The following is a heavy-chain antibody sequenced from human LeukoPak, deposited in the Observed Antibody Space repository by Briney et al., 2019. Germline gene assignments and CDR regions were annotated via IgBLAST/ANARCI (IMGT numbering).Heavy chain of an antibody. Sequence: SETPSPNCAVPGGPNSSGGYLRSLIRQPPRKGPEWIGYIYHSGSTYYNPSLKSRVTISVDRSKNQFSLKLSSVTAADTAVYYCARDSPAAGTDYWGQGTLVTVSS. D-gene: IGHD6-13*01. CDR2: IYHSGST. CDR1: GGPNSSGGYL. CDR3: ARDSPAAGTDY. V-gene: IGHV4-30-2*01. J-gene: IGHJ4*02.